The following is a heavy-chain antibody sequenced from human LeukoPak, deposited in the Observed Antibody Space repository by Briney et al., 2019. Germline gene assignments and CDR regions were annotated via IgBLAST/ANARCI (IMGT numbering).Heavy chain of an antibody. D-gene: IGHD1-7*01. J-gene: IGHJ6*02. V-gene: IGHV3-30*03. CDR3: ARDSSVAELELLGYYYYYYGMDV. CDR1: GFTFSSYG. CDR2: ISYDGSNK. Sequence: PGGSLRLSCAASGFTFSSYGMHWVRQAPGKGLEWVAVISYDGSNKYYADSVKGRFTISRDNSKNTLYLQMNSLRAEDTAVYYCARDSSVAELELLGYYYYYYGMDVWGQGTTVTVSS.